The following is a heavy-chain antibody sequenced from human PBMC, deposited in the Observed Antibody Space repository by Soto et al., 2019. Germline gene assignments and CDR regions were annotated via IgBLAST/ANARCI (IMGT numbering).Heavy chain of an antibody. CDR1: GDSVSSSSVT. V-gene: IGHV6-1*01. CDR2: TYYRSKWYN. Sequence: PSQTLSLTCAISGDSVSSSSVTWNWIRQSPSRGLEWLGRTYYRSKWYNDYAESVKSRITINPDTSKNQFSLHLNSVTPEDTAVYYCVRLIGNSWLDPWGQGTLVTVSS. CDR3: VRLIGNSWLDP. D-gene: IGHD1-26*01. J-gene: IGHJ5*02.